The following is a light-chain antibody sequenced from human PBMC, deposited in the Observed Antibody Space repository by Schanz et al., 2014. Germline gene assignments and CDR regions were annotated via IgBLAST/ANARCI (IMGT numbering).Light chain of an antibody. CDR1: QSVSSY. V-gene: IGKV3-11*01. J-gene: IGKJ2*01. CDR2: DAS. Sequence: EVVLTQSPGTLSLSPGERATLSCRASQSVSSYLAWYQQKPGQAPRLLIYDASNRATGIPARFSGSGSGTDFTLTISSLEPEDFVVYFCQQYGSSPYTFGQGTKLEIK. CDR3: QQYGSSPYT.